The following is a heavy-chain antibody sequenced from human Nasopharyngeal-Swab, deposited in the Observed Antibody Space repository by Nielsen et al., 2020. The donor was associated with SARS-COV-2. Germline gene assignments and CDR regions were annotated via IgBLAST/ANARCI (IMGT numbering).Heavy chain of an antibody. CDR1: GFTFSSYS. D-gene: IGHD3-3*01. J-gene: IGHJ6*02. V-gene: IGHV3-21*01. CDR2: ISSSSSYI. CDR3: ARYFPRPLDFWNHLSVSHLLYYYGMDV. Sequence: GGSLRLSWAAFGFTFSSYSMNWVRQAPGKGLEWVSSISSSSSYIYYADSVKGRFTISRDNAKNTLYLQMNSLRAEDTAVYYCARYFPRPLDFWNHLSVSHLLYYYGMDVWGQGTTVTVSS.